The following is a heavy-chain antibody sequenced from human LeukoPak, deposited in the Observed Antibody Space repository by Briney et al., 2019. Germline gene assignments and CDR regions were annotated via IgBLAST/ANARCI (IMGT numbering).Heavy chain of an antibody. Sequence: SETLSLTCAVYGGSFSGYYWSWIRQPPGKGLEWIGEINHSGSTNYNPSLKSRVTISVDTSKNQFSLKLSSVTAADTAVYYCAREPRMTTRYMDVWGKGTTVTVSS. V-gene: IGHV4-34*01. CDR2: INHSGST. D-gene: IGHD4-11*01. CDR3: AREPRMTTRYMDV. CDR1: GGSFSGYY. J-gene: IGHJ6*03.